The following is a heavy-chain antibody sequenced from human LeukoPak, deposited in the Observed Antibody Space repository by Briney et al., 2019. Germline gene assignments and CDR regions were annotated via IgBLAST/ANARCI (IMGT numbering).Heavy chain of an antibody. CDR2: INHSGST. V-gene: IGHV4-34*01. J-gene: IGHJ6*03. CDR1: GGSFSGYY. Sequence: TPSETLSLTCAVYGGSFSGYYWSWIRQPPGKGLEWIGEINHSGSTNYNPSLKSRVTISVDTSKNQFSLKLSSVTAADTAVYYCARENSRWYDYYYYYLDVWGKGTTVTVSS. D-gene: IGHD6-13*01. CDR3: ARENSRWYDYYYYYLDV.